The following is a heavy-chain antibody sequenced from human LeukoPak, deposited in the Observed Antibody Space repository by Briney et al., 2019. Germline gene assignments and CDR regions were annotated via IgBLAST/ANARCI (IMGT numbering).Heavy chain of an antibody. CDR3: ARKGYCTNGVCCPSNWLDP. J-gene: IGHJ5*02. Sequence: SVKVSCKAPGGTFSSYAISWVRQAPRQGLERMGRIIPIFGTANYAQKFQGRVTITTDESTSTAYMELSSLRSADTAVYYCARKGYCTNGVCCPSNWLDPWGQGNLVTLSS. CDR2: IIPIFGTA. CDR1: GGTFSSYA. V-gene: IGHV1-69*05. D-gene: IGHD2-8*01.